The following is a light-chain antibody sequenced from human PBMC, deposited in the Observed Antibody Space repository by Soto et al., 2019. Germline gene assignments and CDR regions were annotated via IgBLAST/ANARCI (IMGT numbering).Light chain of an antibody. V-gene: IGLV4-69*02. CDR2: LNSDGSH. CDR3: QTWGRDIVV. CDR1: GGHSTYS. Sequence: QLVLTQSPSASASLGASVNLTCTLTGGHSTYSIGWHQQQPQRGPRFLMRLNSDGSHSKGDGIPDRFSGSSSGAERFLTISSLQSEDEADYYCQTWGRDIVVFGGGTKLTVL. J-gene: IGLJ2*01.